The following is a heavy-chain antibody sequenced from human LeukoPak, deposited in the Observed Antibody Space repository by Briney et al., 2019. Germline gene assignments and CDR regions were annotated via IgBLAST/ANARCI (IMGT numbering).Heavy chain of an antibody. D-gene: IGHD6-13*01. Sequence: GGSLRLSCVASGGFTFGAYAMSWVRQAPGKGLEWVSDISGSGVSTHYADSVKGRFTISRDNSKNTLCLQMNSLRVEDMGVYYCAQDQSRIAAAVVLWFWGQGTLVTVSS. V-gene: IGHV3-23*01. J-gene: IGHJ4*02. CDR2: ISGSGVST. CDR3: AQDQSRIAAAVVLWF. CDR1: GGFTFGAYA.